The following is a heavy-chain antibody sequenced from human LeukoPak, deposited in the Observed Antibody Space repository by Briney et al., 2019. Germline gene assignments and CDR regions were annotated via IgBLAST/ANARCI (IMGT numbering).Heavy chain of an antibody. CDR1: GGSFSGYY. CDR2: INHSGST. D-gene: IGHD2-2*01. J-gene: IGHJ6*02. Sequence: SETLSLTCAVYGGSFSGYYWSWIRQPPGKGLEWIGEINHSGSTNYNPSLKSRVTISVDTSKNQFSLKLSSVTAADTAVYYCARGRCSSTSCYFGYYYYYYGMDVWGQGTTVTVSS. V-gene: IGHV4-34*01. CDR3: ARGRCSSTSCYFGYYYYYYGMDV.